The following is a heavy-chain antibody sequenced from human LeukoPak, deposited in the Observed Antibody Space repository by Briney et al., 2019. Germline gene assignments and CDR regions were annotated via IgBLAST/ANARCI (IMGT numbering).Heavy chain of an antibody. J-gene: IGHJ4*02. CDR1: GYTFTGYY. Sequence: ASVKVSCKASGYTFTGYYMHWVRQAPGQGLEWMGWINHNSGGTNYGQKFQGRVTMTRDTSISTVYVELSRLRSDDTAVYYCARDRDGSNWFFDYWGQGTLVTVSS. V-gene: IGHV1-2*02. CDR2: INHNSGGT. CDR3: ARDRDGSNWFFDY. D-gene: IGHD6-13*01.